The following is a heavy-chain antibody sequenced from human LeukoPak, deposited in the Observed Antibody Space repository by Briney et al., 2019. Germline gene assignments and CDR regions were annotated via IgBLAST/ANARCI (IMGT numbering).Heavy chain of an antibody. V-gene: IGHV3-48*01. CDR3: ARDLHGFDY. Sequence: GGSLRLSCAASGFTFSSYSMNWVRQAPGKGLEWVSYITTSSSAIYYADSVKGRFTISRDNAKNSLYLQMNSLRAEDTAVYYCARDLHGFDYWGQGTLVTVSS. CDR2: ITTSSSAI. J-gene: IGHJ4*02. CDR1: GFTFSSYS.